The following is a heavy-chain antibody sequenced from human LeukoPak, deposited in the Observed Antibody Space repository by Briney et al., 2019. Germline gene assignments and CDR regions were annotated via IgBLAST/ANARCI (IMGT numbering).Heavy chain of an antibody. Sequence: GGSLRLSCAASGFIFNNHGLIWARQAPGKGLEWVSAISNDGGGTQYADFVEGRFTISRDNSKNTLFLQMSSLRAEDTALYYCAKGSSGYFADLWGQGTLVTVSS. CDR3: AKGSSGYFADL. V-gene: IGHV3-23*01. CDR1: GFIFNNHG. D-gene: IGHD3-22*01. CDR2: ISNDGGGT. J-gene: IGHJ5*02.